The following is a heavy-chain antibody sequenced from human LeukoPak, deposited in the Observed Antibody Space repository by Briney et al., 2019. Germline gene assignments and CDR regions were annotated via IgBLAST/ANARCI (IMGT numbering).Heavy chain of an antibody. CDR2: MNPNSGNT. Sequence: GASVKVSCKASGYTFTSYDINWVRQATGQGLEWMGWMNPNSGNTGYAQKFQGRVTITRNTSISTAYMELSSLRPEDTAVYYCARGYSSSWYSLRGWFDPWGQGTLVTVSS. D-gene: IGHD6-13*01. CDR1: GYTFTSYD. V-gene: IGHV1-8*03. J-gene: IGHJ5*02. CDR3: ARGYSSSWYSLRGWFDP.